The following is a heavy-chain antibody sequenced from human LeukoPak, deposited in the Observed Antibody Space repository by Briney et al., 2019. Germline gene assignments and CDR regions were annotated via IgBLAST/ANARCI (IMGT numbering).Heavy chain of an antibody. Sequence: PSETLSLTCAVYGGSFSGYYWSWIRQPPGKGLEWIGEINHSGSTNYNPSLKSRVTISVDTSKNQFSLKLSSVSAADTAVYYCARGRYWGQGTLVTVSS. CDR1: GGSFSGYY. CDR3: ARGRY. CDR2: INHSGST. V-gene: IGHV4-34*01. J-gene: IGHJ4*02.